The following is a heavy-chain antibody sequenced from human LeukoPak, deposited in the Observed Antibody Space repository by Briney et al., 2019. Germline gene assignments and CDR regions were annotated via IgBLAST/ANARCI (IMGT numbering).Heavy chain of an antibody. CDR1: GYTFTDYY. V-gene: IGHV1-2*02. CDR2: IYPNNGAT. Sequence: ASVKVSCEASGYTFTDYYIHWLRQAPGHGPEWMGWIYPNNGATFYAQKFQGRVMMTTDASIHTTYMELTSLRSDDTAVYYCARDPYPKYSTGWYSNYWGQGTLVTVSS. J-gene: IGHJ4*02. D-gene: IGHD6-19*01. CDR3: ARDPYPKYSTGWYSNY.